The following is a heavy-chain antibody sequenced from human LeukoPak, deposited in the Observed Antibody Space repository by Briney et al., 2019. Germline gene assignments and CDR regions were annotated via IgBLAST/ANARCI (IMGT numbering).Heavy chain of an antibody. CDR2: IKSKTDGGTT. CDR1: GFTFSNAW. J-gene: IGHJ4*02. D-gene: IGHD3-22*01. Sequence: PGGSLRLSCAASGFTFSNAWMSWVRQAPGKGLEWVGRIKSKTDGGTTDYAAPVKDRFTISRDDSKNTLYLQMNSLKTEDTAVYYCILTYYYDSSGYLEDYWGQGTLVTVSS. V-gene: IGHV3-15*05. CDR3: ILTYYYDSSGYLEDY.